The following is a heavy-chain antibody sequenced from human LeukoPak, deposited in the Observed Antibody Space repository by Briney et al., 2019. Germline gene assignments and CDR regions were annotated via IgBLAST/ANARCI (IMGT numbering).Heavy chain of an antibody. Sequence: SETLSPTCTVSGGSISSSSYYWGWIRQPPGKGLEWIGSIYYSGSTYYNPSLKSRVTISVDTSKNQFSLKLSSVTAADTAVYYCASQLYYYGSGSYYPVWGQGTTVTVSS. V-gene: IGHV4-39*01. D-gene: IGHD3-10*01. J-gene: IGHJ6*02. CDR1: GGSISSSSYY. CDR2: IYYSGST. CDR3: ASQLYYYGSGSYYPV.